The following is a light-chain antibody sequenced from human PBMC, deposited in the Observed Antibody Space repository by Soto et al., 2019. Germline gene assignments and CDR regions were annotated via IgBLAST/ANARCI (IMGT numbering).Light chain of an antibody. V-gene: IGKV1-13*02. J-gene: IGKJ5*01. CDR1: QGISSA. CDR3: QQFNSYPVT. CDR2: DAS. Sequence: ALQLTQSPSSLSASEGDRVTITCRASQGISSALAWYQQKPGKSPKVLTFDASSLAGGVPSRFSGSGSGTDFTLTISSLQPEDFATYYCQQFNSYPVTFGQGTRLEMK.